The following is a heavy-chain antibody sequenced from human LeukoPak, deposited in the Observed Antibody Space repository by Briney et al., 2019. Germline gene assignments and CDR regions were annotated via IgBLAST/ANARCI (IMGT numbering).Heavy chain of an antibody. Sequence: PSETLSLTCTVSGGSISSSSYYWGWIRQPPGKGLEWIGSIYYSGSTYYNPSLNSRVTISVDTSKNQLSLKLSSVAAADTAVYFCARSGGLWLLTYYFDYWGQGTLVTVSS. D-gene: IGHD3-22*01. V-gene: IGHV4-39*07. CDR1: GGSISSSSYY. J-gene: IGHJ4*02. CDR2: IYYSGST. CDR3: ARSGGLWLLTYYFDY.